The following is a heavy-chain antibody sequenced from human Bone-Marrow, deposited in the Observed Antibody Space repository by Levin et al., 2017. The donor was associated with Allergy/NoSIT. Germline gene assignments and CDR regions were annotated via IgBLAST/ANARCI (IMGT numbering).Heavy chain of an antibody. CDR1: GFTFSSYA. J-gene: IGHJ3*02. V-gene: IGHV3-30-3*01. CDR2: ISYDGTNK. Sequence: PGGSLRLSCAASGFTFSSYAMHWVRQAPGKGLEWVAVISYDGTNKYYADSVEGRLTVSRDNSKNSLDLQMNSLRAEDTAVYYCARGWLDGDYESFDIWGQGTMVTVSS. D-gene: IGHD4-17*01. CDR3: ARGWLDGDYESFDI.